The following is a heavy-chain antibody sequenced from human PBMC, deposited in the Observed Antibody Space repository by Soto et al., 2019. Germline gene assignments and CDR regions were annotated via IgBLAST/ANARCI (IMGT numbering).Heavy chain of an antibody. CDR3: SRKVPGSTRRPDYWYFDL. D-gene: IGHD3-10*01. V-gene: IGHV3-23*01. CDR2: ISGGGDAP. J-gene: IGHJ2*01. CDR1: VFTFINYA. Sequence: EVQLLESGGGLVQPGGSLRLSCAGSVFTFINYAMNWVRQAQGKGLEWVSTISGGGDAPFFADSVRGRFTISRDNSKNTVTLQMNNLGVDDTAVYFCSRKVPGSTRRPDYWYFDLWGRGTLVTVSS.